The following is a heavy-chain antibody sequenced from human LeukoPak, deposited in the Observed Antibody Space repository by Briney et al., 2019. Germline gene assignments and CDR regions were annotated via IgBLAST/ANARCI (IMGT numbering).Heavy chain of an antibody. D-gene: IGHD2-21*02. CDR2: ISYDGSNK. V-gene: IGHV3-30-3*01. CDR1: GFTLNTYA. J-gene: IGHJ4*02. CDR3: ARDVRAYCGGDCRWGFDY. Sequence: GGSLRLSCAASGFTLNTYAMHWVRQAPGKGLEWVAVISYDGSNKYYADSVKGRFTISRDNSKNTLYLQMNSLRAEDTAVYYCARDVRAYCGGDCRWGFDYWGQGTLVTVSS.